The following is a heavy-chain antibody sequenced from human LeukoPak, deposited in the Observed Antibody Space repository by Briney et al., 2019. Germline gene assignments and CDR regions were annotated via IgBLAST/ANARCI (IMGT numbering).Heavy chain of an antibody. CDR2: IRYDGSNK. D-gene: IGHD6-6*01. CDR1: GFTFSSYG. Sequence: GGSLRLPCAASGFTFSSYGMHWVRQAPGKGLEWVAFIRYDGSNKYYADSVKGRFTISRDNSKNTLYLQMNSLRAEDTAVYYCANLWDSEYSSSIEVWGQGTMVAVSS. V-gene: IGHV3-30*02. J-gene: IGHJ3*01. CDR3: ANLWDSEYSSSIEV.